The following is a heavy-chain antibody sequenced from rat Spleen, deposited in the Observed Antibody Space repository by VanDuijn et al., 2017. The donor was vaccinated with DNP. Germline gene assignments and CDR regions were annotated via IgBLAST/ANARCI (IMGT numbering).Heavy chain of an antibody. CDR3: ERHYYDGSYYFDY. V-gene: IGHV5-58*01. CDR2: INTDGGST. CDR1: GFTFSSYW. Sequence: EVQLVETGGGLVQPGRSLKLSCVASGFTFSSYWMYWIRQVPGKGLEWVASINTDGGSTYYPDSVKGRFTNSRDNAENTLYLQMNSLRSEDTATYHCERHYYDGSYYFDYWGQGLMVTVSS. D-gene: IGHD1-12*02. J-gene: IGHJ2*01.